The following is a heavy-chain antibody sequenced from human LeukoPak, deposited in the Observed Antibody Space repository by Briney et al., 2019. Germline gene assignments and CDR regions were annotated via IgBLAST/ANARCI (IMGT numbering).Heavy chain of an antibody. CDR2: IYSGGST. D-gene: IGHD3-10*01. Sequence: GSLRLSCAASGFTVSSNYMSWVRQALGKGLEWVSVIYSGGSTYYADSVKGRFTISRDNSKNTLYLQMNSLRAEDTAVYYCARGVTMVRGVVNYFDYWGQGTLVTVSS. CDR3: ARGVTMVRGVVNYFDY. J-gene: IGHJ4*02. CDR1: GFTVSSNY. V-gene: IGHV3-66*02.